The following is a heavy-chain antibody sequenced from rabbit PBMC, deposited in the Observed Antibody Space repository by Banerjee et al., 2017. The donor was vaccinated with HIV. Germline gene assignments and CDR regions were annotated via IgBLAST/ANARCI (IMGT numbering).Heavy chain of an antibody. J-gene: IGHJ4*01. CDR1: GFSFSSSYW. CDR3: ATDSTYGASGYIYASNL. V-gene: IGHV1S40*01. D-gene: IGHD6-1*01. CDR2: IYAGSSGNT. Sequence: QSLEESGGDLVKPGASLTLTCTASGFSFSSSYWICWVRQAPGKGLEWIACIYAGSSGNTYYASWAKGRFTISKTSSTTVTLQMTSLTAADTATYFCATDSTYGASGYIYASNLWGQGTLVTVS.